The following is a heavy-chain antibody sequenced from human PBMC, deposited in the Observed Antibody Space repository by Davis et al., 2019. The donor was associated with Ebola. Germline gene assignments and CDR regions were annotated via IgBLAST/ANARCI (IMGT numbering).Heavy chain of an antibody. CDR2: IDPNSGGT. CDR1: GYTFTGYY. V-gene: IGHV1-2*02. J-gene: IGHJ6*02. D-gene: IGHD3-10*01. CDR3: ARGELLWFGEPGNYYGMDV. Sequence: ASVKVSCKASGYTFTGYYMHWVRQAPGQGLEWMGWIDPNSGGTNYAQKFQGRVTMTRDTSISTAYMELSRLRSDDTAVYYCARGELLWFGEPGNYYGMDVWGQGTTVTVSS.